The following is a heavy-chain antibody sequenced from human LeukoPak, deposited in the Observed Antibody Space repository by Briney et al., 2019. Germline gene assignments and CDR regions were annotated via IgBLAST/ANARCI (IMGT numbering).Heavy chain of an antibody. V-gene: IGHV3-23*01. CDR1: GIVFSNTA. J-gene: IGHJ5*02. CDR3: GKDGGQYSSGPEFDP. D-gene: IGHD6-19*01. CDR2: ISGGGERT. Sequence: GGSLRPSCAASGIVFSNTAMNWARQSPGRGLEWVSAISGGGERTFYADSVKGRFTISRDNSKNMLYLQMNSLRADDTAIYYCGKDGGQYSSGPEFDPRGQGALVTASS.